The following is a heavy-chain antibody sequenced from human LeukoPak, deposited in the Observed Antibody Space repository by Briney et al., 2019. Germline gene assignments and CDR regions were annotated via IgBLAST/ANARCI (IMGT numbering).Heavy chain of an antibody. CDR3: ARGSLGELGSASYYHFDY. V-gene: IGHV4-34*01. CDR2: INHIGRT. J-gene: IGHJ4*02. CDR1: GESFIGYF. D-gene: IGHD3-10*01. Sequence: PSETLSLTCSVSGESFIGYFWTWIRQPPGRGLEWIGDINHIGRTNDNPSLRSRVTISVDTSKNQFSLKLSSVTAADTAVYYCARGSLGELGSASYYHFDYWGQGTLVSVSS.